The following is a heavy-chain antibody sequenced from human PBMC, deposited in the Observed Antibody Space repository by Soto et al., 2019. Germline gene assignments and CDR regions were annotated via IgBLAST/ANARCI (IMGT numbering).Heavy chain of an antibody. Sequence: PGGSLRLSCAASGFTFPNYAIHWVRQAPGKGLEWVAVRTSDATKAFYADSVRGRFTMSRDNFKSTVDLQMGSLTDDDTAVYYCARATRCTTRRCFSLIDFWGRGTLVTVSS. D-gene: IGHD2-21*02. J-gene: IGHJ4*02. CDR2: RTSDATKA. V-gene: IGHV3-30-3*01. CDR3: ARATRCTTRRCFSLIDF. CDR1: GFTFPNYA.